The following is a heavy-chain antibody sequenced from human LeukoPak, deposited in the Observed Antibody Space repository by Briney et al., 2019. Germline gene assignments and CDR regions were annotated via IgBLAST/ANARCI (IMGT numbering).Heavy chain of an antibody. CDR1: GFTFRNYA. Sequence: GGSLRLSCAASGFTFRNYAMNWVRRAPGKGLEWVAFIRYDGSEKNYADSVRGRFIVSRDNSKNTLYLQMNSLTTEDTAIYYCAKGGAYQDLDYWGQGTLVTVSS. CDR3: AKGGAYQDLDY. CDR2: IRYDGSEK. J-gene: IGHJ4*02. V-gene: IGHV3-30*02. D-gene: IGHD3-3*01.